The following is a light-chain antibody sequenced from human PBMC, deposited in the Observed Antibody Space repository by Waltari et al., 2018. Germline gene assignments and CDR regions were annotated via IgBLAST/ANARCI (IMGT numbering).Light chain of an antibody. CDR3: SSYTSSITVM. V-gene: IGLV2-14*01. J-gene: IGLJ3*02. Sequence: QSALTQPASVSGSPGPSITISCPGNSSDVGAYDFVAWYQQHPGKAPKLMMYDVSNRPSGVSNRFSGSKSGNTASLTISGLQAEDEADYYCSSYTSSITVMFGGGTKVTVL. CDR1: SSDVGAYDF. CDR2: DVS.